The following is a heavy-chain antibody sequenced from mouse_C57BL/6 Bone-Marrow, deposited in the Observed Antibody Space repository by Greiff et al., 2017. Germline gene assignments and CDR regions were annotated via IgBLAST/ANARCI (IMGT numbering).Heavy chain of an antibody. CDR3: TLLLEDY. CDR2: IDPENGDT. CDR1: GFNIKDDY. Sequence: EVQLQQSGAELVRPGASVNLSCTASGFNIKDDYMHWVKQRPEQGLEWIGWIDPENGDTEYASKFQGKATITADTSSNTAYLQLSSLTSEDTAVYYCTLLLEDYWGQGTSVTVSS. D-gene: IGHD1-1*01. V-gene: IGHV14-4*01. J-gene: IGHJ4*01.